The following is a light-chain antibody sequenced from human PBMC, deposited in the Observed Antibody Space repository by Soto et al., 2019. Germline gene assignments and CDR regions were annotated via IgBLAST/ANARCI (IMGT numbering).Light chain of an antibody. CDR3: QSYDSSLRV. Sequence: QSALTQPASVSGSPGQSITISCTGTSSDVGGYNYVSWYQQHPGKAPKLMIYEVSNRPSGVSNRFSGSKSGNTASLTISGLQAVDEADYYCQSYDSSLRVFGGGTKLTVL. J-gene: IGLJ3*02. CDR1: SSDVGGYNY. CDR2: EVS. V-gene: IGLV2-14*01.